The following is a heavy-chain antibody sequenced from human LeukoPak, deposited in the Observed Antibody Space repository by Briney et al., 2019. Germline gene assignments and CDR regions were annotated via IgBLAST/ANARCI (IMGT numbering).Heavy chain of an antibody. D-gene: IGHD4-23*01. Sequence: ASVKVSCKASGYTFTSYDINWVRQATGQGLEWMGWMNPNSGNTGYAQKFQGRVTMTRDTSTSTVYMELSSLRSEDTAVYYCARVRYGGNYKQPPLDYWGQGTLVTVSS. J-gene: IGHJ4*02. CDR2: MNPNSGNT. V-gene: IGHV1-8*02. CDR1: GYTFTSYD. CDR3: ARVRYGGNYKQPPLDY.